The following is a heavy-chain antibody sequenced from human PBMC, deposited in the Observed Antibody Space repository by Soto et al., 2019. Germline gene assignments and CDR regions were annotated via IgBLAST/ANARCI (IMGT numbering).Heavy chain of an antibody. CDR1: GGSISSSNR. J-gene: IGHJ4*02. D-gene: IGHD5-12*01. V-gene: IGHV4-4*02. CDR2: IYHSGST. CDR3: ARVNPEPNSGYVPSYYFDY. Sequence: PSETLSLTCAVSGGSISSSNRWSWVRQPPGKGLEWIGEIYHSGSTNYNPSLKSRVTISVDKSKNQFSLKLSSVTAADTAVYYCARVNPEPNSGYVPSYYFDYWGQGTLVTVSS.